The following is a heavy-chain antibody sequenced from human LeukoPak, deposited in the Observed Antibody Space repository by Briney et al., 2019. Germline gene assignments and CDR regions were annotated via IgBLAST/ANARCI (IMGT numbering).Heavy chain of an antibody. Sequence: SETLSLTCAVSGGSISSGGYSWSWIRQPPGKGLEWIGSIYYSGSTYYNPSLKSRVTISVDTSKNQFSLKLSSVTAADTAVYYCASPRTEGAFDIWGQGTMVTVSS. CDR3: ASPRTEGAFDI. CDR1: GGSISSGGYS. CDR2: IYYSGST. V-gene: IGHV4-39*01. J-gene: IGHJ3*02.